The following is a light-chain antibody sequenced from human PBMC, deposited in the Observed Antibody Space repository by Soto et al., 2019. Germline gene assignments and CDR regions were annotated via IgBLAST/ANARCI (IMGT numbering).Light chain of an antibody. CDR1: SGHSSYI. V-gene: IGLV4-60*03. Sequence: QSVLTQSSSASASLGSSVKLTCTLSSGHSSYIIAWHQQQPGKSPRYLMKLEGSGSYNKGSGVPDRFSGSSSGADRYLTISSLQSEDEADYYCETWDSNTYWVFGGGTKLTVL. CDR2: LEGSGSY. CDR3: ETWDSNTYWV. J-gene: IGLJ3*02.